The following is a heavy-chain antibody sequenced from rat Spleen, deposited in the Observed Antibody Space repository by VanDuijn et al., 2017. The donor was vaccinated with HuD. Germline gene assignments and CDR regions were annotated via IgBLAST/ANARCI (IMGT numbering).Heavy chain of an antibody. Sequence: EVQLQESGPGLVKPSQSLSLTCSVTGYSITSHFWGWIRKFPGNKMEWMGYISYSGTTNYNPSLKSRFSITRDTSKNQFFLQVNSVTTEDTATYYCARSLSYAHYFWYFNFWGPGTMVTVSS. V-gene: IGHV3-1*01. CDR2: ISYSGTT. CDR1: GYSITSHF. J-gene: IGHJ1*01. D-gene: IGHD1-12*01. CDR3: ARSLSYAHYFWYFNF.